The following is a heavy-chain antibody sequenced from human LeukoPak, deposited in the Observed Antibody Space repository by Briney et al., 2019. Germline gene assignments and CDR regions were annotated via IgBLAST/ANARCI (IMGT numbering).Heavy chain of an antibody. CDR1: GFTFSDYP. D-gene: IGHD3-10*01. J-gene: IGHJ3*02. CDR3: AKDLEVLWFGDPTDASDI. V-gene: IGHV3-23*01. Sequence: TGGSLRLSCAASGFTFSDYPVNWVRQAPGKGLEWVSVITGSGDSSFYGDSVKGRFTSSRDNSKNTLYLQMNSLRVEDTAVYYCAKDLEVLWFGDPTDASDIWGQGTMVTVAS. CDR2: ITGSGDSS.